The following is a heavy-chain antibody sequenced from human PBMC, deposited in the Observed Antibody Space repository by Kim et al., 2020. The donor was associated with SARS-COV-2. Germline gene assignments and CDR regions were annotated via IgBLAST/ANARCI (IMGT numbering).Heavy chain of an antibody. CDR1: GFTFSSYS. D-gene: IGHD3-16*02. V-gene: IGHV3-48*02. CDR3: ARETYDYIWGSYRYLFDY. Sequence: GGSLRLSCAASGFTFSSYSWNWVRQAPGKGLEWVSYISSSSSTMYYADPAKGRFTISRDNAKNSLYLQMNSLRDEDTAVYYCARETYDYIWGSYRYLFDYWGQGTLVTVSS. J-gene: IGHJ4*02. CDR2: ISSSSSTM.